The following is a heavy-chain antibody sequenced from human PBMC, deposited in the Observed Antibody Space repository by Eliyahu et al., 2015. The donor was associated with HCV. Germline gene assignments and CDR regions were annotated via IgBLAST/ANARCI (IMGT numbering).Heavy chain of an antibody. CDR2: ISGDGGST. CDR1: GFXFDDYX. Sequence: EVQLVXSGGGVVQPGGSLRLSCAASGFXFDDYXMHWVRQSPGKGLEWVSFISGDGGSTYYADSVKGRFTISRDNSKNSLYLQMNSLRTEDTALYYCAKDISMVQGVIPAHFQHWGQGTLVTVSS. CDR3: AKDISMVQGVIPAHFQH. J-gene: IGHJ1*01. V-gene: IGHV3-43*02. D-gene: IGHD3-10*01.